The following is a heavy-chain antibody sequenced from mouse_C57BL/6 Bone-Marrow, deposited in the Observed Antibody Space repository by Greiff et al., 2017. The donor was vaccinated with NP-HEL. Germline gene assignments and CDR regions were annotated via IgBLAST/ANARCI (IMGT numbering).Heavy chain of an antibody. J-gene: IGHJ3*01. CDR2: INPGSGGT. V-gene: IGHV1-54*01. Sequence: QVQLQQSGAELVRPGTSVKVSCKASGYAFTNYLIEWVKQRPGQGLEWIGVINPGSGGTNYNEKFKGKATLTADKSSSPAYMQLSSLTSEDSAVYFCARRGYDYDVWFAYWGQGTLVTVSA. CDR3: ARRGYDYDVWFAY. D-gene: IGHD2-4*01. CDR1: GYAFTNYL.